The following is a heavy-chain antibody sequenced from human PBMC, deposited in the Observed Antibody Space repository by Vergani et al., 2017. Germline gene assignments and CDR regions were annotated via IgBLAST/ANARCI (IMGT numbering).Heavy chain of an antibody. V-gene: IGHV4-59*11. CDR2: IYYSGST. CDR1: CGSISSHY. D-gene: IGHD3-16*02. Sequence: QVQLQESGPGLVKPSETLSLTCTVSCGSISSHYWSWIRQPPGKGLEWIGYIYYSGSTNYNPSLKSRVTISVDTSKNQFSLKLSSVTAADTAVYYCASLTRLYPYYFDYWGQGTLVTVSS. CDR3: ASLTRLYPYYFDY. J-gene: IGHJ4*02.